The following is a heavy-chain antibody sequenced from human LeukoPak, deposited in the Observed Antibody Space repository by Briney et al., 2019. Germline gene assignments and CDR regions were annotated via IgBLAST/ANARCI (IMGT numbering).Heavy chain of an antibody. V-gene: IGHV1-69*01. Sequence: SVKVSCKASGGTFGSYVISWVRQAPGQGLEWMGGIIPIFGTAHYAQKFQGRLTITADESTSTVYMEMSSPRSEDTAMYYCAKEGDTALVTGYFDLWGRGTLVTVSA. J-gene: IGHJ2*01. CDR2: IIPIFGTA. CDR3: AKEGDTALVTGYFDL. CDR1: GGTFGSYV. D-gene: IGHD5-18*01.